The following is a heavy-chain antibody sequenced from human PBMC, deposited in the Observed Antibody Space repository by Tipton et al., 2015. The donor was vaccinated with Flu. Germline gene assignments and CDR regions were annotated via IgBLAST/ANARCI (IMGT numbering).Heavy chain of an antibody. CDR3: ASAPTWAGS. D-gene: IGHD3-10*01. J-gene: IGHJ4*02. Sequence: TLSLTCTVSGGSISSGSYYWSWIRQPAGKGLEWIGRIYTSGSTSYNPSLKSRVTISVDTSKNQFSLKLSSVTAADTAVYYCASAPTWAGSWGQGTLVTVSS. CDR1: GGSISSGSYY. V-gene: IGHV4-61*02. CDR2: IYTSGST.